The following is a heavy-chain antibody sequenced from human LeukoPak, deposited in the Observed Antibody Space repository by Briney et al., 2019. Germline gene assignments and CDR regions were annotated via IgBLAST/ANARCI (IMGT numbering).Heavy chain of an antibody. V-gene: IGHV1-58*02. CDR3: AADVGDGYNYVSPTFQH. J-gene: IGHJ1*01. CDR2: IVVGSGNT. Sequence: AASVKVSCXASGFTFTSSAMQWVRQALGQRLEWIEWIVVGSGNTNYAQKFQERVTITRDMSTSTAYMELSSLRSEDTAVYYCAADVGDGYNYVSPTFQHWGQGTLVTVSS. CDR1: GFTFTSSA. D-gene: IGHD5-24*01.